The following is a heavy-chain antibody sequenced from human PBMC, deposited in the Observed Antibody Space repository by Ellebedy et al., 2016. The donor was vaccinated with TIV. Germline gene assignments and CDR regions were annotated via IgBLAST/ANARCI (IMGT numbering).Heavy chain of an antibody. J-gene: IGHJ5*02. CDR1: GFTFSNAW. CDR2: ISSSGSTI. D-gene: IGHD3-10*01. V-gene: IGHV3-11*04. CDR3: AREKYYYGSGSYSWGVFDP. Sequence: GGSLRLSCAASGFTFSNAWMSWVRQAPGKGLEWVSYISSSGSTIYYADSVKGRFTISSDNAKNSLYLQMNSLRAEDTAVYYCAREKYYYGSGSYSWGVFDPWGQGTLVTVSS.